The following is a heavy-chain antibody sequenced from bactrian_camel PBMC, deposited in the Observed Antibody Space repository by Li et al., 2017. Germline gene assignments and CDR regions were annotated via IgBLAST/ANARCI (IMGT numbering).Heavy chain of an antibody. CDR3: ATQTTGWAFRY. D-gene: IGHD5*01. J-gene: IGHJ6*01. Sequence: HVQLVESGGGSVQAGGTKRLSCVVSGSLYSSMCMAWFRQTPGKEREGVATTYTYSVRDRFTISRDNAKNTLYLQMNSLKSDDTALYYCATQTTGWAFRYWGRGTQVTVS. CDR1: GSLYSSMC. V-gene: IGHV3S53*01. CDR2: T.